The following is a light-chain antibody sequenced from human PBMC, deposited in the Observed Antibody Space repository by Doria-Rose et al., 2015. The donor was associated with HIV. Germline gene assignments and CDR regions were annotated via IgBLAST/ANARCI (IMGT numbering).Light chain of an antibody. CDR2: DGS. CDR3: HQYGTSWT. CDR1: QSFSSTY. V-gene: IGKV3-20*01. J-gene: IGKJ1*01. Sequence: EIVLPQSPGTLSLSPGERATLSCRASQSFSSTYLARCQQKPGQAPSLLIYDGSTRATGIPDRFSASGSGTDFTLTINRLEPEDFALYYCHQYGTSWTFGQGTKVEI.